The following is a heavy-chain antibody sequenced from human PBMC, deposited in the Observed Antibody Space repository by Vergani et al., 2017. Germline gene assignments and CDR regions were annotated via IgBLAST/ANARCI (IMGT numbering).Heavy chain of an antibody. CDR3: ARDPLYGSGFDWFDP. V-gene: IGHV3-23*01. D-gene: IGHD3-10*01. Sequence: EVQLLESGGGLVQPGGSLRLSCAASGFTFSSYAMSWVRQAPGKGLEWVSAISGSGGSTYYADSVKGRFTISRDNAKNSLYLQMNSLRAEDTAVYYCARDPLYGSGFDWFDPWGQGTLVTVSS. CDR2: ISGSGGST. CDR1: GFTFSSYA. J-gene: IGHJ5*02.